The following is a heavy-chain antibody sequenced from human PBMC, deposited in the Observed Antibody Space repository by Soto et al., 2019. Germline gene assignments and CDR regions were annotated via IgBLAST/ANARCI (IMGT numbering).Heavy chain of an antibody. CDR3: ARTSMQSRGYSYGHGGMDV. V-gene: IGHV5-10-1*01. CDR1: GYSFTLYW. J-gene: IGHJ6*02. D-gene: IGHD5-18*01. Sequence: PGESLKISCKGSGYSFTLYWISWVRQMPGKGLEWMGRIDPSDSYTNYSPSFQGHVTISADKSISTAYLQWSSLKASDTAMYYCARTSMQSRGYSYGHGGMDVWGQGTTVTVSS. CDR2: IDPSDSYT.